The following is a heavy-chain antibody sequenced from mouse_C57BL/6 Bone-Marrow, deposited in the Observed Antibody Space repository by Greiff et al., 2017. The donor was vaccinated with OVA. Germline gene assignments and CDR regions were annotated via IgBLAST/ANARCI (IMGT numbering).Heavy chain of an antibody. CDR1: GYTFTDYY. Sequence: QVQLQQSGPELVKPGASVKISCKASGYTFTDYYINWVKQRPGQGLEWIGWIFPGSGSTYYNEKFKGKATLTVDKSSSTAYMLLSSLTSEDSAVYFCAREDYYDYDYYAMDYWGQGTSVTVSS. J-gene: IGHJ4*01. D-gene: IGHD2-4*01. CDR3: AREDYYDYDYYAMDY. CDR2: IFPGSGST. V-gene: IGHV1-75*01.